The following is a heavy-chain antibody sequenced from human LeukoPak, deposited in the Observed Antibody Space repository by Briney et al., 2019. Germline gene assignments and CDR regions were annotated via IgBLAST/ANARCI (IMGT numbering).Heavy chain of an antibody. CDR1: GFTFSSYG. D-gene: IGHD6-13*01. CDR2: ISCDGSNK. CDR3: AKARGSSWLDY. Sequence: GRSLRLSCAASGFTFSSYGMHWVRQAPGKGLEWVAVISCDGSNKYYADSVKGRFTISRDNSKNTLYLQMNSLRAEDTAVYYCAKARGSSWLDYWGQGTLVTVSS. V-gene: IGHV3-30*18. J-gene: IGHJ4*02.